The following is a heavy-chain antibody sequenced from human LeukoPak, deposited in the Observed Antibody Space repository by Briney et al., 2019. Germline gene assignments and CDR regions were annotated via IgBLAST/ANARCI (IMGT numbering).Heavy chain of an antibody. V-gene: IGHV3-15*01. CDR1: GLSISNDW. CDR2: VKSKSAGETT. CDR3: TLIQGWGSGSYYRDF. J-gene: IGHJ4*02. Sequence: GGSLRLSCAASGLSISNDWMSWVRQTPGKGLEWVARVKSKSAGETTDYAAPVKGRFTISRDDSKNTLYLQMNSLKTEDTAVYYCTLIQGWGSGSYYRDFWGQGTLVTVSS. D-gene: IGHD3-10*01.